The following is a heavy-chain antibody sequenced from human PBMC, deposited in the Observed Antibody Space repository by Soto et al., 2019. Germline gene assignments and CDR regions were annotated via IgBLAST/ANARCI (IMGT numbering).Heavy chain of an antibody. J-gene: IGHJ6*02. V-gene: IGHV1-69*02. CDR1: GGTFSSYT. CDR2: IIPILGIA. Sequence: QVQLVQSGAEVKKPGSSVKVSCKASGGTFSSYTISWVRQAPGQGLEWMGRIIPILGIANYAQKFQGRVTITADKSTSTAYMELSSLRSEDTAVYYCARVGDGGKDCYGMDVWGQGTTVTVSS. D-gene: IGHD2-15*01. CDR3: ARVGDGGKDCYGMDV.